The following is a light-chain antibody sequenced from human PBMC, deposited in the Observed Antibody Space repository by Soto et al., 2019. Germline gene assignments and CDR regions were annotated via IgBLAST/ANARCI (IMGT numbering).Light chain of an antibody. CDR1: TGAVTNGHY. CDR3: LLSYNGPYV. J-gene: IGLJ1*01. Sequence: QAVVAQEPSLTVSPGGTVTLTCGSSTGAVTNGHYPYWFQQKPGQAPRTLIYDITNRHSWTPARFSGSLLGGKAALTLSGAQPEDEAEYYCLLSYNGPYVFGTGTKVTVL. CDR2: DIT. V-gene: IGLV7-46*01.